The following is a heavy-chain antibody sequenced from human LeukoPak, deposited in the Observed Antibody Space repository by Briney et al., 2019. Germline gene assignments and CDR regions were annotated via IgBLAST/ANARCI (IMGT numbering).Heavy chain of an antibody. V-gene: IGHV3-21*01. J-gene: IGHJ5*02. D-gene: IGHD2/OR15-2a*01. CDR1: GFTFNSYT. CDR2: ICCSSSHI. CDR3: VPIPNTATFPDWFDP. Sequence: PGGSLTLPCAVSGFTFNSYTMHWLRQAPGKGREWLSYICCSSSHIYYTHPEKGLFTISRDIAKDSLYLKMKSLTAEDAALYSCVPIPNTATFPDWFDPWGQGTLVTVSS.